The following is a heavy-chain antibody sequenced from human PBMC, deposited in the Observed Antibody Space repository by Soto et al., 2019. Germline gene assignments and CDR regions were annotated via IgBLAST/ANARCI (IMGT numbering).Heavy chain of an antibody. V-gene: IGHV5-51*01. J-gene: IGHJ6*02. CDR1: GYSFTSYW. Sequence: GESLKISCKGSGYSFTSYWIGWVRQMPGKGLEWMGLIYPGDSDTRYSPSFQGQVTISADKSISTAYLQWSSLKASDAAMYYCATSGSPHYYGMDVWGQGTTVTVSS. D-gene: IGHD3-10*01. CDR2: IYPGDSDT. CDR3: ATSGSPHYYGMDV.